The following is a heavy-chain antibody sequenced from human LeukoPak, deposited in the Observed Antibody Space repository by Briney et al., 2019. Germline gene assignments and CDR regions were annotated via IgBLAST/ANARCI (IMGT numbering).Heavy chain of an antibody. CDR1: GGTFSSYA. CDR2: IIPIFGTA. V-gene: IGHV1-69*13. J-gene: IGHJ5*02. Sequence: SVKVSCKASGGTFSSYAISWVRQAPGQGLEWMGGIIPIFGTANYAQKFQGRVTITADESTSTAYMELSSLRSEDTAVYYCARDWDPIVVVPAASGRGWFDPWGQGTLVTVSS. D-gene: IGHD2-2*01. CDR3: ARDWDPIVVVPAASGRGWFDP.